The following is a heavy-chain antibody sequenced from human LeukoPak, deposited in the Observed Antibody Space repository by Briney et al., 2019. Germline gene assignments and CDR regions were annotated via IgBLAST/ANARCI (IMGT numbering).Heavy chain of an antibody. J-gene: IGHJ4*02. Sequence: GGSLRLSCAASGFTFSTYGMHWVRQAPGKGLEWVALIWYDGSNKYYADSVKGRFTISRDNSKNTLYLQMNTLRVEDTAVYYCARRGTSWFNVEYWGQGVLLTVSS. D-gene: IGHD6-13*01. V-gene: IGHV3-33*01. CDR1: GFTFSTYG. CDR3: ARRGTSWFNVEY. CDR2: IWYDGSNK.